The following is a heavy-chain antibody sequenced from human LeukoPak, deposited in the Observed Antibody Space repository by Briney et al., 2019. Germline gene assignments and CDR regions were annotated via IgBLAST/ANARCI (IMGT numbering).Heavy chain of an antibody. D-gene: IGHD4-17*01. CDR1: GFTFSDYY. V-gene: IGHV3-11*01. CDR2: ISSSGSTI. Sequence: GGSLRLSCAASGFTFSDYYMSWIRQAPGKGLEWVSYISSSGSTIYYADSVKGRFTISRDNAKNSLYLQMNSLRAEDTAMYYCAREDYGDYNWFDPWGQGTLVTVSS. J-gene: IGHJ5*02. CDR3: AREDYGDYNWFDP.